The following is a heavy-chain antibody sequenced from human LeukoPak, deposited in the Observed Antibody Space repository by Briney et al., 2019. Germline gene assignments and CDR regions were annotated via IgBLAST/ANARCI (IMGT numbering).Heavy chain of an antibody. J-gene: IGHJ6*03. D-gene: IGHD3-10*01. CDR1: GGSIRSYY. CDR2: VSYSGTT. Sequence: SETLSLTCTFSGGSIRSYYWSWIRQPPGKGLEGIGYVSYSGTTNYNPSLKSRVTISVDTSRNQFSLEVTSVTAADTAVYYCARGLRYYYYMDVWGKGTTVTVSS. CDR3: ARGLRYYYYMDV. V-gene: IGHV4-59*01.